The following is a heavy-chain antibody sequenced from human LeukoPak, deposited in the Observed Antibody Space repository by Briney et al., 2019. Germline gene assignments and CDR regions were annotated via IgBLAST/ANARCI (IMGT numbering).Heavy chain of an antibody. V-gene: IGHV4-38-2*01. CDR2: IYHIGTT. J-gene: IGHJ4*02. D-gene: IGHD6-13*01. CDR1: GYSISSGYF. CDR3: ARVGYMSSWYNADY. Sequence: SETLSVTCDVSGYSISSGYFWGWIRQPPGKGLEWIGRIYHIGTTHYNPSLKSRVTISVDTSNNRFSLRLMSVIAADTAVYCARVGYMSSWYNADYWGQGTLVTVSS.